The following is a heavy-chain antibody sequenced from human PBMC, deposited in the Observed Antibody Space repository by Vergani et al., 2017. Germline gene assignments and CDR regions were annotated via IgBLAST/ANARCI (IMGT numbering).Heavy chain of an antibody. D-gene: IGHD1-26*01. CDR3: ARGLSGSYEEGGDY. CDR2: INPNSGGT. CDR1: GYTFTGYY. Sequence: QVQLVQSGAEVKKPGASVKVSCKASGYTFTGYYMHWVRQAPGQGLEWMGWINPNSGGTNYAQKFQGRVTMTRDTSISTVYMELSSLRSEDTAVYYCARGLSGSYEEGGDYWGQGTLVTVSS. J-gene: IGHJ4*02. V-gene: IGHV1-2*02.